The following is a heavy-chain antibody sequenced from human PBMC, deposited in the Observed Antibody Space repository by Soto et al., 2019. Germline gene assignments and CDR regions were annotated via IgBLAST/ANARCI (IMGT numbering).Heavy chain of an antibody. Sequence: EVQLLESGGGLVQPGGSLRLSCAASGFTFSSYAMSWVRQAPGKGLEWVSAISGSGHNTNYADSVKGRFTISRDNSKNTLYRQMISLRAEDTAVYYCAKVHHPRGNYLREVDYWGQGTLVTVSS. CDR3: AKVHHPRGNYLREVDY. V-gene: IGHV3-23*01. D-gene: IGHD1-26*01. J-gene: IGHJ4*02. CDR2: ISGSGHNT. CDR1: GFTFSSYA.